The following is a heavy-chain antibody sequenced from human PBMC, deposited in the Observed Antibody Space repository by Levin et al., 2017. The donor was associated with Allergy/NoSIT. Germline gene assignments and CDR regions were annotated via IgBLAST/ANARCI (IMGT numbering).Heavy chain of an antibody. Sequence: SETLSLTCAVYGGSFSGYYWSWIRQPPGKGLEWIGEINHSGSTNYNPSLKSRVTISVDTSKNQFSLKLSSVTAADTAVYYCASGGYSYGYGMDVWGQGTTVTVSS. J-gene: IGHJ6*02. D-gene: IGHD5-18*01. CDR3: ASGGYSYGYGMDV. V-gene: IGHV4-34*01. CDR2: INHSGST. CDR1: GGSFSGYY.